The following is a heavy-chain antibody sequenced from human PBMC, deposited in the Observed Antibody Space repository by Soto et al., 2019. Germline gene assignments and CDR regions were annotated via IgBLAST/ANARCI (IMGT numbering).Heavy chain of an antibody. J-gene: IGHJ4*02. Sequence: GESLKISCKGSGYNFPTYWIGWVRQMPGKGLEWMGIIYPGVSDTRYSPSFQGQVTISADKSISTAYLQWSSLKASDTAMYYCARAHISTAVADYWGQGTLVTVSS. CDR2: IYPGVSDT. CDR1: GYNFPTYW. V-gene: IGHV5-51*01. D-gene: IGHD6-19*01. CDR3: ARAHISTAVADY.